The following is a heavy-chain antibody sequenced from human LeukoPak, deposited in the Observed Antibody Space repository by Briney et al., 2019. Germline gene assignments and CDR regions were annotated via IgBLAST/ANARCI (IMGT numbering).Heavy chain of an antibody. J-gene: IGHJ3*02. CDR2: INWNGGST. D-gene: IGHD2-15*01. V-gene: IGHV3-20*04. CDR3: AKTGTSWWYPAFDI. CDR1: GFTFDDYG. Sequence: GGSLRLSCAASGFTFDDYGMSWVRQAPGKGLEWVSGINWNGGSTGYADSVKGRFTISRDNAKNSLYLQMNSLRAEDTAIYYCAKTGTSWWYPAFDIWGQGTMVTVSS.